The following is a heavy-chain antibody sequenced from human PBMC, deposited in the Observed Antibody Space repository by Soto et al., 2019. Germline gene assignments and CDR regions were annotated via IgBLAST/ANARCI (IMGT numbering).Heavy chain of an antibody. V-gene: IGHV3-30-3*01. CDR1: GYTFSSYA. CDR2: ISYDGSNK. J-gene: IGHJ4*02. Sequence: GGSLRLSCAASGYTFSSYAMHWVRQAPGKGLEWVAVISYDGSNKYYADSVKGRFTISRDNSKNTLYLQMNSLRAEDTAVYYYARGAGWKYPSGYFVYWGQRSLVT. D-gene: IGHD1-7*01. CDR3: ARGAGWKYPSGYFVY.